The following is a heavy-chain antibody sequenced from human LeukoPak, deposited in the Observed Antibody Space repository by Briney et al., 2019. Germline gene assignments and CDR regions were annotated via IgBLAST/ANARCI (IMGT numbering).Heavy chain of an antibody. V-gene: IGHV3-30*18. CDR3: AKDGMDV. CDR2: ISYDGSNK. J-gene: IGHJ6*02. Sequence: GGSLRLSCAASGFTFSRYGMHWVRQAPGKGLEWVAVISYDGSNKYYADSVKGRFTISRDNSKNTLYLQMNSLRAEDTAVYYCAKDGMDVWGQGTTVTVSS. CDR1: GFTFSRYG.